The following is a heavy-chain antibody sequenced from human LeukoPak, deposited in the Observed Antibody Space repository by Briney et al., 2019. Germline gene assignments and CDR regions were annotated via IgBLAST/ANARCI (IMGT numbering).Heavy chain of an antibody. CDR1: GFTLSSYV. CDR2: ISYDGSNE. V-gene: IGHV3-30*15. Sequence: WGSPRLSCAASGFTLSSYVMHWGRPAPGKGLEWVAIISYDGSNEYYVSPVKGRFTISRDNSKNMLYLQMSSLRTEDTGFYYCASYSAEDWFDPWGQGTLVTVSS. CDR3: ASYSAEDWFDP. D-gene: IGHD2-21*01. J-gene: IGHJ5*02.